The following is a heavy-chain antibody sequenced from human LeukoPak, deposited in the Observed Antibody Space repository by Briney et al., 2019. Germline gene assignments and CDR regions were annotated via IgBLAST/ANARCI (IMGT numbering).Heavy chain of an antibody. CDR2: INHSGST. CDR1: GGSFSGYY. V-gene: IGHV4-34*01. CDR3: ASAVTVTRYFDY. D-gene: IGHD4-17*01. J-gene: IGHJ4*02. Sequence: PSETLSLTCAVYGGSFSGYYWSWIRQPPGKGLEWIGEINHSGSTNYNPSLKSRVTISVDTSKNQFSLKLSSVTAADTAVYYCASAVTVTRYFDYWGQGTLVTVSA.